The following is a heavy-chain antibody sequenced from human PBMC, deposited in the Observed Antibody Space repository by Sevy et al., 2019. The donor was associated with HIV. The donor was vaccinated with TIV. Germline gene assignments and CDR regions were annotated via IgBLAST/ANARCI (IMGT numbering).Heavy chain of an antibody. CDR3: ARTVVVPAATALRYYYGMDV. J-gene: IGHJ6*02. Sequence: SETLSLTCAVYGGSFSGYYWSWIRQPPGKGLEWIGEINHSGSTNYNPSLKSRVTISVDTSKNQFSLKLSSVTAADTAVYYCARTVVVPAATALRYYYGMDVWGQGTTVTVSS. V-gene: IGHV4-34*01. CDR1: GGSFSGYY. D-gene: IGHD2-2*01. CDR2: INHSGST.